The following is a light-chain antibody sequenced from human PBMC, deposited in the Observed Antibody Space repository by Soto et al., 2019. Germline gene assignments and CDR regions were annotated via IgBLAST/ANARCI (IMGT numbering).Light chain of an antibody. CDR1: QSVNSN. CDR3: QQYNDWPLT. CDR2: GAS. Sequence: EKVMTQSPATLSVSPGERATLSCRASQSVNSNLAWYQQKPGQAPRLLLYGASTMATGIPARFSGSASGTEFTLTISILQSEDSAVYYCQQYNDWPLTFGGGTKVEIK. V-gene: IGKV3-15*01. J-gene: IGKJ4*01.